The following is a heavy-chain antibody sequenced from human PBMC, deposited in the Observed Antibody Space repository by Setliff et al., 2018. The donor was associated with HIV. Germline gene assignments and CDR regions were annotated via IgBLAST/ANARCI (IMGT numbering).Heavy chain of an antibody. CDR1: GFTFSTYW. D-gene: IGHD3-9*01. J-gene: IGHJ4*02. CDR2: INQYGSEK. Sequence: GGSLGLSCAASGFTFSTYWMSWVRQAPGKGLEWVANINQYGSEKYYVDSVKGRFTISRDNAKKSLDLQMNSPRVDDTAVYYCARPPPSLQDFDFVFDSWGQGTLVTVSS. CDR3: ARPPPSLQDFDFVFDS. V-gene: IGHV3-7*01.